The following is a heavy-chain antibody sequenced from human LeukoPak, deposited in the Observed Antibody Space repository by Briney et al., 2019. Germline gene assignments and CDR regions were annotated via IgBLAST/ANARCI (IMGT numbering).Heavy chain of an antibody. V-gene: IGHV3-33*01. D-gene: IGHD3-10*01. J-gene: IGHJ4*02. CDR1: GFTFSYYA. Sequence: PGGSLRLSCSASGFTFSYYAIHWVRQAPGKGLEWVALIWSDGSNKYYADSVKGRITIPRDNSKNTVYLQMNSLRAEDTAVYYCARELFSSGSCPDGWGQGTLVTVSS. CDR2: IWSDGSNK. CDR3: ARELFSSGSCPDG.